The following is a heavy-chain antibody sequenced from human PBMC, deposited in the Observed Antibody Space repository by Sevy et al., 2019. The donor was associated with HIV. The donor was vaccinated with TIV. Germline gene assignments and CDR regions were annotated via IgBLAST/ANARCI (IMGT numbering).Heavy chain of an antibody. Sequence: GSLRLSWAASGFAFSTHAMHWVRQAPGKGLEWVAVISYEGTETVYAASVEGRFTISRDNSKNMLSLQINSLRPEDTAVYYCARDGGNSVKWYPLYWGHGTLVTVSS. CDR3: ARDGGNSVKWYPLY. J-gene: IGHJ4*01. D-gene: IGHD2-2*01. CDR1: GFAFSTHA. V-gene: IGHV3-30-3*01. CDR2: ISYEGTET.